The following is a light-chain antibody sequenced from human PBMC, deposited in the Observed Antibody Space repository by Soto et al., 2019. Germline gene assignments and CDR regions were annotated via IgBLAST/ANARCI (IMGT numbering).Light chain of an antibody. Sequence: EIVLTQSPDTLSLSPGERATVSCRASQSVSRSNLAWYQHKPGQAPRLLIYGTSNRATGIPDRFTGSGSGTDLTLTISSLEPEDFAVYYCQQYGSSITFGQGTRLEIK. J-gene: IGKJ5*01. CDR3: QQYGSSIT. CDR1: QSVSRSN. V-gene: IGKV3-20*01. CDR2: GTS.